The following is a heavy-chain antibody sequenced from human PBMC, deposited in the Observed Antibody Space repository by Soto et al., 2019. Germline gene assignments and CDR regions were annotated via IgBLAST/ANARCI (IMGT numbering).Heavy chain of an antibody. CDR1: GFPFSFYS. Sequence: PGGSLRLSCAASGFPFSFYSMNWVRQAPGKGLEWVSTITSSSSYIHYADSVRGRFTVSRDNAKNSLYLQMNSLRAEDAAVYYCARDGNKDGYNHLDYWGQGALVTVSS. J-gene: IGHJ4*02. CDR2: ITSSSSYI. CDR3: ARDGNKDGYNHLDY. V-gene: IGHV3-21*01. D-gene: IGHD5-12*01.